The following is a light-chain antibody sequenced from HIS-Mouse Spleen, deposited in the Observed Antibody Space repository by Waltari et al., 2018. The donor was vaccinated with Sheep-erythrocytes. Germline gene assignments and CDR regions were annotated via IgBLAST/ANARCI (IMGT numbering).Light chain of an antibody. V-gene: IGLV2-23*03. J-gene: IGLJ2*01. Sequence: QSALTQPASASGFPRQLITIPRTGPNSDVGSYNPVSWYQQHPGKATKLMIYEGSKRPSGVSNRFSGSKSGNTASLTISGLQAEDEADYYCCSYAGSSTFHVVFGGGTKLTVL. CDR3: CSYAGSSTFHVV. CDR1: NSDVGSYNP. CDR2: EGS.